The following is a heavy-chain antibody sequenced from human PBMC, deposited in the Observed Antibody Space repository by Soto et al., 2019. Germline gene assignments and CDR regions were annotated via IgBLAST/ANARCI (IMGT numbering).Heavy chain of an antibody. CDR2: IYYSGST. CDR1: GASITSDDFY. J-gene: IGHJ4*02. D-gene: IGHD2-21*01. Sequence: QVQLQESGPGLVKPSQTLSLTCTVSGASITSDDFYWSWIRQPPGKGLEWIGYIYYSGSTYYNPSLKSRVSLSIDTSKNQFSLKLTSVTAADTAVYYCDRSTGRYWGQGTLVTVSS. CDR3: DRSTGRY. V-gene: IGHV4-30-4*01.